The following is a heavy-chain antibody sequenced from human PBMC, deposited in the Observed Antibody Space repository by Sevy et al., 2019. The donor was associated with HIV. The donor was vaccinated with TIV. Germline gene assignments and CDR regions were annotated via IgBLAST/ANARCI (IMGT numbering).Heavy chain of an antibody. D-gene: IGHD3-16*02. CDR1: GYTLTELS. CDR3: VTEAPWGSYRITFDY. V-gene: IGHV1-24*01. J-gene: IGHJ4*02. CDR2: FDPEDGET. Sequence: ASVKVSCKVSGYTLTELSMHWVRQAPGKGLEWMGGFDPEDGETIYAQKFQGRVTMTEDTSTDTAYMELSSLRSEDTAVYYCVTEAPWGSYRITFDYWGQGTLVTVSS.